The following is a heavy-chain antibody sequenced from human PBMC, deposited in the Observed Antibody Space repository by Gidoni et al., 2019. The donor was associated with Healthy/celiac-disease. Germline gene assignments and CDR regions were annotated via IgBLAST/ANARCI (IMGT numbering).Heavy chain of an antibody. CDR3: ARDRMVRGVRPQGY. CDR1: GFTFSSYG. V-gene: IGHV3-30*03. J-gene: IGHJ4*02. D-gene: IGHD3-10*01. CDR2: ISYDGRNK. Sequence: QMQLVESGCGVVQPVRSLRLSCAASGFTFSSYGMHSVRQAPGKGLEWVADISYDGRNKYYADSVKGRFTIARNNSKNTLYLQMNSLRAEDTAVYYCARDRMVRGVRPQGYWGQGTLVTVSS.